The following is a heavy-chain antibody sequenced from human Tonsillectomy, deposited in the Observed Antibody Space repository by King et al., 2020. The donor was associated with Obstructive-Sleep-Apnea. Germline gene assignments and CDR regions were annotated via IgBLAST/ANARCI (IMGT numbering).Heavy chain of an antibody. CDR3: AREGYLGYFDY. V-gene: IGHV4-59*01. J-gene: IGHJ4*02. CDR2: IYYSGST. Sequence: MQLQESGPGLVKPSETLSLTCTVSGGSISSYYWSWIRQPPGKGLEWIGYIYYSGSTNYNPSLKSRVTISVDTSKNQFSLKLSSVTAADTAVYYCAREGYLGYFDYWGQGTLVTVSS. CDR1: GGSISSYY. D-gene: IGHD5-18*01.